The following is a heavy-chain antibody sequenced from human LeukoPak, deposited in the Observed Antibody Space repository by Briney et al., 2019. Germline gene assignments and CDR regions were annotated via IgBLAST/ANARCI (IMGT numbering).Heavy chain of an antibody. Sequence: ASVKVSCKASGYTFTSYYMHWVRQAPGQGLEWMGWINPNSGSTNYAQKFQGRVTMTRDTSISTAYMELSRLRSDDPAVYYCARDLEGTTGKDYWGQGTLVTVSS. D-gene: IGHD7-27*01. CDR2: INPNSGST. CDR1: GYTFTSYY. V-gene: IGHV1-2*02. J-gene: IGHJ4*02. CDR3: ARDLEGTTGKDY.